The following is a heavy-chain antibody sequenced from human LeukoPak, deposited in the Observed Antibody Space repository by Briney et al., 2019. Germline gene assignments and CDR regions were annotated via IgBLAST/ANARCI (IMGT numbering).Heavy chain of an antibody. CDR2: ISYDGSNK. V-gene: IGHV3-30*03. CDR3: ARAVGPFDY. CDR1: GFTFSSYG. D-gene: IGHD1-26*01. J-gene: IGHJ4*02. Sequence: GGSLRLSCAASGFTFSSYGMPWVRQAPGKGLEWVAVISYDGSNKYYADSVKGRFTISRDNSKDTLYLQMSSLRAEDTAIYYCARAVGPFDYWGQGTLVTVSS.